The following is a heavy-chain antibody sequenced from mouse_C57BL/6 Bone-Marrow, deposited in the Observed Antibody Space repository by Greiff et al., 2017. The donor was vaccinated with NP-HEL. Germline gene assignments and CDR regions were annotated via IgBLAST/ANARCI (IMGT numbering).Heavy chain of an antibody. Sequence: QVQLQQPGADLVKPGASVKLSCKASGYTFTSYWMHWVKQRPGRGLEWIGRIDPTSGGTKFNEKFKTKATLTVDKPYSTAYMQLSSLTSEDSAVYYCARYYYGSRGWYFDVWGTGTTVTVSS. J-gene: IGHJ1*03. CDR3: ARYYYGSRGWYFDV. D-gene: IGHD1-1*01. CDR2: IDPTSGGT. CDR1: GYTFTSYW. V-gene: IGHV1-72*01.